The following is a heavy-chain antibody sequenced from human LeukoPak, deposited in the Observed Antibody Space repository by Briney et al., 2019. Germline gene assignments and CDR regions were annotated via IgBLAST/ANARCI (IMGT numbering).Heavy chain of an antibody. CDR1: GYTXSDYY. V-gene: IGHV1-2*02. J-gene: IGHJ6*02. CDR2: INPNSGGT. Sequence: ASVKVSCKASGYTXSDYYMHWVRQAPGQGLEWMGWINPNSGGTNYAQKFQGRVTMTRDTSISTAYMELSRLRSDDTAVYYCARGGRGTYSFDYYYGMDVWGQGTSVTVSS. CDR3: ARGGRGTYSFDYYYGMDV. D-gene: IGHD1-26*01.